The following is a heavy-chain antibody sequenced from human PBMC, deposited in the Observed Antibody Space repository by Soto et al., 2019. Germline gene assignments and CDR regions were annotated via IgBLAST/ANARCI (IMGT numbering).Heavy chain of an antibody. V-gene: IGHV3-11*01. J-gene: IGHJ4*02. CDR1: GFTFSDYY. CDR3: ARDGTEYYGEYYDY. D-gene: IGHD4-17*01. CDR2: IGTRGNTK. Sequence: GGSLRLSCATSGFTFSDYYMSWIRQAPGKELEWVSYIGTRGNTKYYADSVRGRFTISRDNAKNSLYLQMNSLRADDTAVYYCARDGTEYYGEYYDYWGQGIPVTVSS.